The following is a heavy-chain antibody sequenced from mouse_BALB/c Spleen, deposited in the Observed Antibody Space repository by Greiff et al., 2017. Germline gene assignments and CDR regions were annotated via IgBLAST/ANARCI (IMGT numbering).Heavy chain of an antibody. J-gene: IGHJ2*01. D-gene: IGHD2-3*01. CDR1: GFNIKDYY. CDR3: ARSDGYYEDY. Sequence: VQLQQSGAELVRSGASVKLSCTASGFNIKDYYMHWVKQRPEQGLEWIGWIDPENGDTEYAPKFQGKATITADTSSNTAYLQLSSLTSEDTAVYYCARSDGYYEDYWGQGTTLTVSS. V-gene: IGHV14-4*02. CDR2: IDPENGDT.